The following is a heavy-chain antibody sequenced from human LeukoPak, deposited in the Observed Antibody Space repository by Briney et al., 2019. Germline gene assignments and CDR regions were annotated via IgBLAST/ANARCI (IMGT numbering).Heavy chain of an antibody. CDR3: ARYSPQRRNSFDI. Sequence: GASVKVSCKASGYTFTNYDINWVRQSTGQGLEWMGWMNANSGNTGYAQKFRGRVTATRDTSINTAYMELSSLTSEDTAIYYCARYSPQRRNSFDIWGQRTVVTVS. CDR2: MNANSGNT. D-gene: IGHD2-21*01. V-gene: IGHV1-8*01. CDR1: GYTFTNYD. J-gene: IGHJ3*02.